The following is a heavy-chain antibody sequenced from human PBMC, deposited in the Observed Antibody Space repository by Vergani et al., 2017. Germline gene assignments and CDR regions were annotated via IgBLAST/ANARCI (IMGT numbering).Heavy chain of an antibody. CDR1: GFTFNSYS. V-gene: IGHV3-48*01. Sequence: EVQLLESGGGLVQPGGSLRLSCAASGFTFNSYSMNWVRQAPGKGLEWVSYISSSSSTIYYADSVKGRFTISRDNAKNSLYLQMNSLRAEDTAVYYCARGFVGAAPSTSGWSQGTLVTV. CDR3: ARGFVGAAPSTSG. J-gene: IGHJ4*02. CDR2: ISSSSSTI. D-gene: IGHD2-15*01.